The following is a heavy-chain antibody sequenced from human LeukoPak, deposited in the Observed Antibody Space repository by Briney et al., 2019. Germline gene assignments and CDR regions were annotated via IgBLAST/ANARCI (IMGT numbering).Heavy chain of an antibody. CDR3: ARDRIGTARGKFDS. CDR2: INRSAST. Sequence: SETLSLTCTVSGGSISSYYWSWIRQPPGKGLEWIGEINRSASTNYNPSLKSRVTISIDTSKNQFSLKLSSATAADTAVYYCARDRIGTARGKFDSWGQGTLVTVSS. D-gene: IGHD1/OR15-1a*01. CDR1: GGSISSYY. J-gene: IGHJ4*02. V-gene: IGHV4-34*01.